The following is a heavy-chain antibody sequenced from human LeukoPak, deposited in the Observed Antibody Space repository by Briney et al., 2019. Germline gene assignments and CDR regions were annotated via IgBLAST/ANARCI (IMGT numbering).Heavy chain of an antibody. D-gene: IGHD3-16*01. CDR2: ISSSSSYI. CDR3: ARRVPNQVITDYFDY. CDR1: GFTFSSYS. Sequence: KTGGSLRLSCAASGFTFSSYSMNWVRQAPGKGLEWVSSISSSSSYIYYADSMKGRFTISRDNAKNSLYLQMNSLRAEDTAVYYCARRVPNQVITDYFDYWGQGTLVTVSS. V-gene: IGHV3-21*01. J-gene: IGHJ4*02.